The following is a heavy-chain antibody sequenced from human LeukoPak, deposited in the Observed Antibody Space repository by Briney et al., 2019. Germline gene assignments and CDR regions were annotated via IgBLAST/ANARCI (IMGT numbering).Heavy chain of an antibody. CDR2: ISPSGTTE. Sequence: GGSLRLSCAASGFSFNAYYMSWIRQAPGKGLEWISYISPSGTTEYYIDSVKGRFTISRDNAKNSLYLRMNSLSAEDTAVYYCARTYDSHGYYPDYWGQGTLVTVSS. CDR3: ARTYDSHGYYPDY. J-gene: IGHJ4*02. V-gene: IGHV3-11*01. CDR1: GFSFNAYY. D-gene: IGHD3-22*01.